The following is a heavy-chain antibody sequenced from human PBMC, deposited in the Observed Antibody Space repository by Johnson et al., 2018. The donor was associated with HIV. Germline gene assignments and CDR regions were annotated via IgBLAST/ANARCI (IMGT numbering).Heavy chain of an antibody. D-gene: IGHD6-19*01. CDR2: ISSSGSTI. CDR3: ARDRARWSSGWYNDAFDI. CDR1: GFTFSDYY. J-gene: IGHJ3*02. V-gene: IGHV3-11*04. Sequence: QVQLVESGGGLVKPGGSLRLSCAASGFTFSDYYMSWIRQAPGKGLEWVSYISSSGSTIYYADSVKGRFTISRDNAKNSLYLQMNSLRAEDTAGYYCARDRARWSSGWYNDAFDIWGQGTMVTVSS.